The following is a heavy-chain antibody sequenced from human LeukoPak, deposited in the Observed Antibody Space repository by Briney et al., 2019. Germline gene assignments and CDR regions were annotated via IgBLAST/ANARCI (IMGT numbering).Heavy chain of an antibody. CDR1: GGTFSSYA. CDR3: ATRGLPLAVASPFDY. J-gene: IGHJ4*02. V-gene: IGHV1-69*04. Sequence: ASVKVSCKASGGTFSSYAISWVRQAPGQGLGWMGRIIPILGIANYAQKFQGRVTITADKSTSTAYMELSSLRSEDTAVYYCATRGLPLAVASPFDYWGQGTLVTVSS. D-gene: IGHD6-19*01. CDR2: IIPILGIA.